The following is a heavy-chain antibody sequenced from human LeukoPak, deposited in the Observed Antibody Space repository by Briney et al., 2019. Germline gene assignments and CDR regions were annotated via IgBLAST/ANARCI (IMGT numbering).Heavy chain of an antibody. J-gene: IGHJ4*02. CDR2: ITSSSTYM. Sequence: KSGGSLRLSCAASGFTFNSYNMNWVRQAPGKGLEWVSSITSSSTYMYYADSVKGRFTISRDNARNSLYLQMNSLRTEDTAVYYCVRDGSSWGNFDYWGQGTLVSVSS. CDR3: VRDGSSWGNFDY. V-gene: IGHV3-21*01. D-gene: IGHD7-27*01. CDR1: GFTFNSYN.